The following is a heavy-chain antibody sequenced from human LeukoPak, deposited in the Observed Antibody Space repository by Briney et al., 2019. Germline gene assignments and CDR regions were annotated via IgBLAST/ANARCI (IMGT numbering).Heavy chain of an antibody. V-gene: IGHV3-48*03. CDR2: ISSSGSTI. J-gene: IGHJ4*02. Sequence: GGSLRLSCAASGFTFSSYEMNWVRQAPGKGLEWVSYISSSGSTIYYADSVKGRFSISRDSSKNILYLQMNSLRAEDTAVYFCARAFVYSSGRLFDYWGQGTLVTVSS. D-gene: IGHD6-19*01. CDR3: ARAFVYSSGRLFDY. CDR1: GFTFSSYE.